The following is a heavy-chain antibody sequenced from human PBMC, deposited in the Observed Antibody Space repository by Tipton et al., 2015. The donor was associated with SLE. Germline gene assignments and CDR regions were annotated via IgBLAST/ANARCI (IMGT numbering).Heavy chain of an antibody. CDR2: IYYSGST. CDR3: ARGWFREPETFDI. D-gene: IGHD3-10*01. CDR1: GGSISSHY. V-gene: IGHV4-59*11. J-gene: IGHJ3*02. Sequence: GLVKPSETLSLTCTVSGGSISSHYWSWIRQPPGKGLEWIGYIYYSGSTNYNPSLKSRVTISVDTSKNQFSLKLSSVTAADTAVYYCARGWFREPETFDIWGQGTVVTVSS.